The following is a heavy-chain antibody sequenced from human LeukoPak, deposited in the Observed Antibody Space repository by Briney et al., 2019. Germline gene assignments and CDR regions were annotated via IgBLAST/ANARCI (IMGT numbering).Heavy chain of an antibody. CDR1: GGSISSSDYY. D-gene: IGHD6-19*01. J-gene: IGHJ5*02. CDR2: IYDSGYT. Sequence: LETLSLTCTVSGGSISSSDYYGGWIRQPPGKGLEWIGSIYDSGYTYYNPSLKSRVTISVDTSKNQFSLKLSSVTAADTAVYYCARIISGWYQNWFDPWGQGTLVTVSS. CDR3: ARIISGWYQNWFDP. V-gene: IGHV4-39*07.